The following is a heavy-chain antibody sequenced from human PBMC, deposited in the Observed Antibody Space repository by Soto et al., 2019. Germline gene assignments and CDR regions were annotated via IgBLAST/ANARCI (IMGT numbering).Heavy chain of an antibody. Sequence: SETLSLTCAVYGGSFSGYYWSWIRQPPGKGLEWIGEINHSGSTNYNPSLKSRVTISVDTSKNQFSLKLSSVTAADTAVYCCARLTTTYYDFWSGYYRRRGYNWFDPWGQGTLVTVSS. V-gene: IGHV4-34*01. CDR2: INHSGST. D-gene: IGHD3-3*01. J-gene: IGHJ5*02. CDR3: ARLTTTYYDFWSGYYRRRGYNWFDP. CDR1: GGSFSGYY.